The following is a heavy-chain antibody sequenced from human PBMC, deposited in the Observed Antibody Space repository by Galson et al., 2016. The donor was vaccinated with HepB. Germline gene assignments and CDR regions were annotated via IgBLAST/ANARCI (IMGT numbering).Heavy chain of an antibody. CDR2: IYRGAER. J-gene: IGHJ4*02. CDR3: GRNVPFN. V-gene: IGHV3-53*01. Sequence: SLRLSCAASGFTVTNNYILWVRQAPGKGLEWVSPIYRGAERRYADSVKGRFTVTRDNSKNTVYLQMNSLRVEDTAMYYCGRNVPFNWGQGTLVTVSS. CDR1: GFTVTNNY.